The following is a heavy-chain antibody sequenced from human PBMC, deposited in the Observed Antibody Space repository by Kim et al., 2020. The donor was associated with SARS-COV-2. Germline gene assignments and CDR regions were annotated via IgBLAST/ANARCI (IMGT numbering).Heavy chain of an antibody. CDR3: ARTYYDFWSGYLLLDY. CDR2: INHSGST. CDR1: GGSFSGYY. J-gene: IGHJ4*02. D-gene: IGHD3-3*01. Sequence: SETLSLTCAVYGGSFSGYYWSWIRQPPGKGLEWIGEINHSGSTNYNPSLKSRVTISVDTSKNQFPLKLSSVTAADTAVYYCARTYYDFWSGYLLLDYWGQGTLVTVSS. V-gene: IGHV4-34*01.